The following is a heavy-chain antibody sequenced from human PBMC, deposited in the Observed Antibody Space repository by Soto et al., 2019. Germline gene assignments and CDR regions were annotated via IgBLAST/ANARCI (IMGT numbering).Heavy chain of an antibody. CDR1: GAALNSGNYY. D-gene: IGHD2-21*01. CDR3: ARLRIATNNYKWFDP. Sequence: QVRLQESGPGLVKPSETLSLTCSVSGAALNSGNYYWSWIRQVPGKGLEWIAHIYVTVAVDYNPSLSDRITISQDTSARQFSLNLRLVTDADTAVYYCARLRIATNNYKWFDPWGQGTLVTVSS. J-gene: IGHJ5*02. V-gene: IGHV4-31*03. CDR2: IYVTVAV.